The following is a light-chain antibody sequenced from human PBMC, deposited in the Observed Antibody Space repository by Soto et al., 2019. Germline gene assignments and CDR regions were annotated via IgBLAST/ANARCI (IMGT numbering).Light chain of an antibody. V-gene: IGKV3-15*01. Sequence: EIVMTQSPATLSVSPGERATLSCRASQSVSSNLAWYQQKPGQAPRLLIYGASTRATGIPARFSGSGSGTAFTLTISSLQSEEFAVYYCQQYNNWLRTFGPGTKVDIK. CDR3: QQYNNWLRT. CDR1: QSVSSN. CDR2: GAS. J-gene: IGKJ3*01.